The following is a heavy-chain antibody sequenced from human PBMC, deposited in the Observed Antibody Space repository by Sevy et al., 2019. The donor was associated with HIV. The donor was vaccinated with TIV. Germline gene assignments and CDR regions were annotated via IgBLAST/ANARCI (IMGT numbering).Heavy chain of an antibody. D-gene: IGHD2-2*01. CDR1: GFSFTTYG. Sequence: GGSLRLSCAASGFSFTTYGMHWVRQAPGKGLEWVAVISYDGSKRYYSDSVKGRFTISRDNSKNTLYLQVNSLRAEDTAVYYCAKDWALDIVIVPSGMPANWGQGTLVTVSS. V-gene: IGHV3-30*18. CDR3: AKDWALDIVIVPSGMPAN. J-gene: IGHJ4*02. CDR2: ISYDGSKR.